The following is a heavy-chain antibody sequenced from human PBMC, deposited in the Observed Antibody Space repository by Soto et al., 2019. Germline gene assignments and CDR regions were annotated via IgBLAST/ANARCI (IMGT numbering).Heavy chain of an antibody. CDR1: GGSISSYY. Sequence: SETLSLTCTVSGGSISSYYWSWIRQPPGKGLEWIGYIYYSGSTNYNPSLKSRVTISVDTSKNQFSLKLSSVTAADTAVYYCARQEYYDFWSGYSYDAFDIWGQGTMVTVSS. CDR3: ARQEYYDFWSGYSYDAFDI. D-gene: IGHD3-3*01. CDR2: IYYSGST. V-gene: IGHV4-59*08. J-gene: IGHJ3*02.